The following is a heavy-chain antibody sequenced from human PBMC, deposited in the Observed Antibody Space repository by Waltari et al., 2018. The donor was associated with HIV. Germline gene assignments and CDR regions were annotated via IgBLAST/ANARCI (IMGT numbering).Heavy chain of an antibody. J-gene: IGHJ4*02. D-gene: IGHD2-2*01. CDR1: GYTFTSYG. CDR2: ISAYNGNT. Sequence: GASVKVSCKASGYTFTSYGITWVRQAPGQGLEWMGWISAYNGNTNYAQKLQGRVTMTTDTSTSTAYMELRSLRSDDTAVYYCARVLWCTSCHSAFDYWGQGTLVTVSS. CDR3: ARVLWCTSCHSAFDY. V-gene: IGHV1-18*01.